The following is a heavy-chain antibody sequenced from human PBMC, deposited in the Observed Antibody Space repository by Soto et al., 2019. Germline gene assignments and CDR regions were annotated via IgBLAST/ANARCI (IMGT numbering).Heavy chain of an antibody. D-gene: IGHD6-19*01. CDR2: ISYDGSNK. CDR1: GFTFSSYA. J-gene: IGHJ6*02. V-gene: IGHV3-30-3*01. CDR3: AREGAVADGMDV. Sequence: QVQLVESGGGVVQPGRSLRLSCAASGFTFSSYAMHWVRQAPGKGLEWVAVISYDGSNKYYADSVKGRFTISRDNSKNTLYLQTNSLRAEDTAVYYCAREGAVADGMDVWGQGTTVTVSS.